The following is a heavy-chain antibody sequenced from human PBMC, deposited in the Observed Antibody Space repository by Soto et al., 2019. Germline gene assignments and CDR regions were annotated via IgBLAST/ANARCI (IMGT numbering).Heavy chain of an antibody. CDR2: ISSSSSYI. CDR3: ARDSAAGPPRD. D-gene: IGHD1-26*01. CDR1: GFTFSSYS. Sequence: GGSLRLSCAASGFTFSSYSMNWVRQAPGKGLEWVSSISSSSSYIYYADSVKGRFTISRDNAKNSLYLQMNSLRAEDTAVYYCARDSAAGPPRDWGQGTLVTVSS. J-gene: IGHJ4*02. V-gene: IGHV3-21*01.